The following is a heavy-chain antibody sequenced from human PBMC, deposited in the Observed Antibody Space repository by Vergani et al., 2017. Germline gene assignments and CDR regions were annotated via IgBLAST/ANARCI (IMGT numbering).Heavy chain of an antibody. Sequence: QVQLQQWGAGLLKPSETLSLTCAVYGGSFSGYYWSWIRQPPGKGLEWIGEINHSGSTNYNPSLKSRVTISVDTSKNQFSLKLSSVTAADTAVYYCARGAKFDYWGQRTLVTVSS. CDR3: ARGAKFDY. V-gene: IGHV4-34*01. CDR1: GGSFSGYY. CDR2: INHSGST. J-gene: IGHJ4*02.